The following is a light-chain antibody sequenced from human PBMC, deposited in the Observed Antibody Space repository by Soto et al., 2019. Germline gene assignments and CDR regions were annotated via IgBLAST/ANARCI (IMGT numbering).Light chain of an antibody. CDR1: ISNIGTNY. Sequence: QSVLTQPPSVSPAPVQKVTISFSGSISNIGTNYVSWYKQLPGTAPKLLIYDNNNRPSGIPDRLSGYKSGTSATLGITGLQTGDEADYYCGTWDSSLSAGYVFGTGTKVTVL. J-gene: IGLJ1*01. CDR2: DNN. CDR3: GTWDSSLSAGYV. V-gene: IGLV1-51*01.